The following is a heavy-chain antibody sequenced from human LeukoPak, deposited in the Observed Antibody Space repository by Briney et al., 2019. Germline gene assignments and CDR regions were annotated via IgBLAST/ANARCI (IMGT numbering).Heavy chain of an antibody. CDR1: RASNSSYY. D-gene: IGHD3-16*01. CDR3: ALGGVWFDP. CDR2: IYISGST. Sequence: PSETLSLTCTVSRASNSSYYWSWIRQPAGKGLEWIGRIYISGSTNYNPSLKSRVTMSLDTSKNQFSLKLGSVTAADTAVYYCALGGVWFDPWGQGTLVTVSS. V-gene: IGHV4-4*07. J-gene: IGHJ5*02.